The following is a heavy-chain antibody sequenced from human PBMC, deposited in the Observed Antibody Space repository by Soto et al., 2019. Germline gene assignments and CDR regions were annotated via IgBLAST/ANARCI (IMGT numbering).Heavy chain of an antibody. V-gene: IGHV1-2*02. J-gene: IGHJ6*02. D-gene: IGHD6-13*01. CDR2: INPNSGGT. Sequence: ASVKVSCKASGYTFTGYYMHWVRQAPGQGLEWMGWINPNSGGTNYAQKFQGRVTMTRDTSISTAYMELSRLRSDDTAVYYCAGDVAAAGPYYYYGMDVWGQGTTVTVSS. CDR1: GYTFTGYY. CDR3: AGDVAAAGPYYYYGMDV.